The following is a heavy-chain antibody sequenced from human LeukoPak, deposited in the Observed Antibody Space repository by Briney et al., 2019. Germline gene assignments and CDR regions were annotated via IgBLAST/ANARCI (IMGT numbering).Heavy chain of an antibody. J-gene: IGHJ6*03. D-gene: IGHD6-13*01. CDR1: GFTFSTYS. Sequence: SGGSLRLSCAASGFTFSTYSMNWVRQSPGKWLEWVSSTSNTGNHIYYADSVKGRFTISRDNTKNSLYLQMNSLRAEDTAVYYCARGPGIAAADPYYYYYMDVWGKGTTVTVSS. CDR3: ARGPGIAAADPYYYYYMDV. V-gene: IGHV3-21*01. CDR2: TSNTGNHI.